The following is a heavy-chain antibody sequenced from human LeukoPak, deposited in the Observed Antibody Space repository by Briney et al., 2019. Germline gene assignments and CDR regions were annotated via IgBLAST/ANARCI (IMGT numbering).Heavy chain of an antibody. CDR2: MYNSGST. D-gene: IGHD1-26*01. Sequence: SETLSLTCTVSGGSISNYYWSWIRQPPGKGLEWIGYMYNSGSTNDNPSLKSRVTVSVDTSKNQFSLKLSSVTAADTAVYYYARSHSGSYYQFDYWGQGTLVTVSS. CDR1: GGSISNYY. CDR3: ARSHSGSYYQFDY. V-gene: IGHV4-59*01. J-gene: IGHJ4*02.